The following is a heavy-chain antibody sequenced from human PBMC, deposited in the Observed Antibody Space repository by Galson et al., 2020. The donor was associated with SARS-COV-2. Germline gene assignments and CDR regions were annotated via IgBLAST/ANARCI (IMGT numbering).Heavy chain of an antibody. D-gene: IGHD2-2*01. V-gene: IGHV3-48*03. Sequence: GGSLRLSCAASEFSFSSSDMNWVRQAPGKGLEWVSYISSSGDPIYYADSVKGRFTISRDTAKKSLYLQMNSLRADYTAFYYCASDSTDGPFAFWGRGTLVTVSS. J-gene: IGHJ4*02. CDR1: EFSFSSSD. CDR2: ISSSGDPI. CDR3: ASDSTDGPFAF.